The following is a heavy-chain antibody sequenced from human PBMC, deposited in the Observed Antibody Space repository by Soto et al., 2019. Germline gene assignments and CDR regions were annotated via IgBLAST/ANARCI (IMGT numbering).Heavy chain of an antibody. V-gene: IGHV3-7*01. CDR2: IKGDGSEQ. J-gene: IGHJ4*02. Sequence: EVQLVESGGDLVQPGGSLRLSCVASGFALSSFWMTWVRQAPGKGLEWVAKIKGDGSEQNYVDSVRGRFTISRDNAKNSGYLQMNSLRVDDTAVYYCTRNQVKADYWGQGTLVMVSS. CDR1: GFALSSFW. D-gene: IGHD3-22*01. CDR3: TRNQVKADY.